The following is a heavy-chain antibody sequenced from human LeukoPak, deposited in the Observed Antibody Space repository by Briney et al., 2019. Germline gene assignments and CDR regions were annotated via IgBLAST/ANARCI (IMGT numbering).Heavy chain of an antibody. CDR1: AGSISTYY. D-gene: IGHD6-6*01. J-gene: IGHJ6*03. Sequence: CETLSLTCPVPAGSISTYYWSWIRQPPGNGPDCIGYIYYSASTNYNPSLKSRVTISVDTSKNQFSLKLSSVTAADTAVYYCAREYSSSSEFTNYYYYYYVDVWGKGTTVTVSS. CDR2: IYYSAST. V-gene: IGHV4-59*01. CDR3: AREYSSSSEFTNYYYYYYVDV.